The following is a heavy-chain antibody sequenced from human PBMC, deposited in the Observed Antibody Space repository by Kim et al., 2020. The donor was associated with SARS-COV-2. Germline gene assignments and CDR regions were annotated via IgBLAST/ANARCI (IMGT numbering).Heavy chain of an antibody. CDR3: AIAVAGYFDY. D-gene: IGHD6-19*01. J-gene: IGHJ4*02. Sequence: SETLSLTCAVYGGSFSGYYWSWIRQPPGKGLEWIGEINHSGSTNYNPSLKSRVTISVDTSKNQFSLKLSSVTAADTAVYYCAIAVAGYFDYWGQGTLVTV. CDR1: GGSFSGYY. CDR2: INHSGST. V-gene: IGHV4-34*01.